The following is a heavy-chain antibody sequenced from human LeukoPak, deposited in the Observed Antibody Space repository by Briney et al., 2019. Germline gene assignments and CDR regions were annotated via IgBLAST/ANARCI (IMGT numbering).Heavy chain of an antibody. CDR1: GFTVSSNY. CDR2: ISDSGSST. V-gene: IGHV3-23*01. J-gene: IGHJ6*03. D-gene: IGHD2-8*01. CDR3: AKGSSGVGGGRYYMDV. Sequence: GGSLRLSCAASGFTVSSNYMSWVRQAPGKGLEWVSSISDSGSSTYYADSVKGRLIISRDNSKNTLYLRMNSLRAEDTAVYYCAKGSSGVGGGRYYMDVWGKGTTVTVSS.